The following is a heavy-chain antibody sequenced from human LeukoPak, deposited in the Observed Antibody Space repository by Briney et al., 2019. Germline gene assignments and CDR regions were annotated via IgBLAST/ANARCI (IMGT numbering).Heavy chain of an antibody. J-gene: IGHJ4*02. Sequence: PGGSLRLSCAASGFTFSSYAMSWVRQAPGKGLEWVSAISGSGGSTYYADSVKGRFTISRDNSKNTLYLQMNSLRAEDTAVYYCARAGLWFGELPPYYFDYWGQGTLVTVSS. CDR1: GFTFSSYA. V-gene: IGHV3-23*01. CDR3: ARAGLWFGELPPYYFDY. D-gene: IGHD3-10*01. CDR2: ISGSGGST.